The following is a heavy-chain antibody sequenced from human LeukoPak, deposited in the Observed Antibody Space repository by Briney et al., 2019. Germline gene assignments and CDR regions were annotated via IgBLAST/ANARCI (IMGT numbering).Heavy chain of an antibody. CDR2: ISGSGSKT. CDR3: AKEIAAGGTPSFDY. D-gene: IGHD6-13*01. J-gene: IGHJ4*02. Sequence: GGSLRLSCAASGFTFGNYAMGWVRQAPGKGLEWVSDISGSGSKTYYADSVKGRFTISRDNSKNMLHLEMNSLKVEDMAIYYCAKEIAAGGTPSFDYWGQGILVSVSS. V-gene: IGHV3-23*01. CDR1: GFTFGNYA.